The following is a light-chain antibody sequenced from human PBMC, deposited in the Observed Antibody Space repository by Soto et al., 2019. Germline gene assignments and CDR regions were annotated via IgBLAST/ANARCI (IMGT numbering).Light chain of an antibody. Sequence: QSVLTQPPLVSGAPGQRVTISCTGSISNIGAGYDVHWYQQLPGTAPKLLIYNNNNRPSGVPDRFSGSKSGTSASLAITGLQAEDEADYYCQSYDSSLSGSVFGGGTKLTVL. CDR2: NNN. J-gene: IGLJ3*02. V-gene: IGLV1-40*01. CDR1: ISNIGAGYD. CDR3: QSYDSSLSGSV.